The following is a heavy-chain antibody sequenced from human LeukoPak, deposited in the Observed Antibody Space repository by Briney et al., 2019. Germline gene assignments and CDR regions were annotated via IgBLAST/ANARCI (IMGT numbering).Heavy chain of an antibody. Sequence: ASVKVSCKASGYTFTGYYMHWVRQAPGQGLEWMGWINTNTGNPTYAQGFTGRFVFSLDTSVSTAYLQISSLKAEDTAVYYCARVRGIAAAEAFDYWGQGTLVTVSS. J-gene: IGHJ4*02. CDR1: GYTFTGYY. CDR3: ARVRGIAAAEAFDY. CDR2: INTNTGNP. V-gene: IGHV7-4-1*02. D-gene: IGHD6-13*01.